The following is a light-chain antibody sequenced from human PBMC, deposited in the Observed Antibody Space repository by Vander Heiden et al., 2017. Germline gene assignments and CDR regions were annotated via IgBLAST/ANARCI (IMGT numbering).Light chain of an antibody. CDR2: EVS. J-gene: IGLJ1*01. V-gene: IGLV2-14*01. CDR1: SSDVGGYNY. CDR3: SSDTSSSTYV. Sequence: QSALTQPASVSGSPGQSITISCTGTSSDVGGYNYVSWYQQHPGKAPKLMIYEVSNRPSGVSTRFSGSKSGNTASLTISGLQAEDEADYYCSSDTSSSTYVFGTGTKVTVL.